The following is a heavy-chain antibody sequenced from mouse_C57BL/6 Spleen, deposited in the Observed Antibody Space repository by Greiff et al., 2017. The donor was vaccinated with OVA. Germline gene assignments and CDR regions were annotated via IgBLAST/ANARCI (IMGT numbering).Heavy chain of an antibody. CDR2: ISYDGSN. V-gene: IGHV3-6*01. CDR3: ARITTVVAFDY. J-gene: IGHJ2*01. D-gene: IGHD1-1*01. Sequence: EVKLLESGPGLVKPSQSLSLTCSVTGYSITSGYYWNWIRQFPGNKLEWMGYISYDGSNNYNPSLKNRISITRDTSKNQFFLKLNSVTTEDTATYYCARITTVVAFDYWGQGTTLTVSS. CDR1: GYSITSGYY.